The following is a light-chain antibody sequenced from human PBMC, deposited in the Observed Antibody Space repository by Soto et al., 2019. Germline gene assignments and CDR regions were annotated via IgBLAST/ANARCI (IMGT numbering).Light chain of an antibody. CDR1: RSDVGGYNY. CDR2: EVS. Sequence: QSVLTQPASVSGSPGQSITISCTGTRSDVGGYNYVSWYQQHPGKAPKLMIYEVSNRPSGVSNRFSGSKSGNTASLTISGLQAEDEADYYCCSSGGSPTYVFGTGTKVTVL. J-gene: IGLJ1*01. V-gene: IGLV2-14*01. CDR3: CSSGGSPTYV.